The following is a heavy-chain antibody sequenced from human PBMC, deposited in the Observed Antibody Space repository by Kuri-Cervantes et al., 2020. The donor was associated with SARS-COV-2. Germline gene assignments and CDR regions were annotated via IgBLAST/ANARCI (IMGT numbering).Heavy chain of an antibody. Sequence: SVKVSCKASGSTFSGSAIQWVRQARGQRLEWIGWIVVGSGNTDYAREFQERVTITRDMSTTTVYMELSGLRSDDTAMYYCATFYYRSRSNWSDPWGQGTQVTVSS. CDR1: GSTFSGSA. V-gene: IGHV1-58*02. CDR3: ATFYYRSRSNWSDP. D-gene: IGHD3-10*01. CDR2: IVVGSGNT. J-gene: IGHJ5*02.